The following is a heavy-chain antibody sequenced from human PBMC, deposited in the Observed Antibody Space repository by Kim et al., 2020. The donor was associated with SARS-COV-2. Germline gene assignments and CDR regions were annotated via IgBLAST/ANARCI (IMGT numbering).Heavy chain of an antibody. CDR2: IVPALDVK. CDR1: SDTFNIDG. V-gene: IGHV1-69*04. J-gene: IGHJ6*02. CDR3: ARDRSESGSSPSEYAYFGMDV. D-gene: IGHD2-8*01. Sequence: SVKVSCTASSDTFNIDGLSWVRQAPGQGLEWVGRIVPALDVKTYAQRFQGRVIIAADKSTRTAYLDLRRLRSEDTAIYYCARDRSESGSSPSEYAYFGMDVWGQGTTVIVSS.